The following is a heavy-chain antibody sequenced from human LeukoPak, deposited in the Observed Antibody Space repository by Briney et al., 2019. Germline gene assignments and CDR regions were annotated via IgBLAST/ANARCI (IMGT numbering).Heavy chain of an antibody. V-gene: IGHV3-74*01. J-gene: IGHJ6*02. Sequence: PGGSLRLSCAASGFSFNSDWMDWVRQAPGKGLVWVSRINSDGSSTSYADSVKGRFTISRDNAKNTLYLQMNSLRVGDTAVYYCARVRSGSSAGNYGMDVWGQGTTVTVSS. CDR2: INSDGSST. D-gene: IGHD1-26*01. CDR1: GFSFNSDW. CDR3: ARVRSGSSAGNYGMDV.